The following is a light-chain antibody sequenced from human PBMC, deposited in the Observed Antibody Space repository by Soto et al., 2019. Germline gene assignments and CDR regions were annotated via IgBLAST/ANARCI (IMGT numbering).Light chain of an antibody. CDR3: CSYVGSSTFL. J-gene: IGLJ1*01. CDR1: SSDVGSYNL. Sequence: QSALTQPASVSGSPGQSITISCTGTSSDVGSYNLVSWYQQHPGKAPKLMIYEGSKRPSGVSNRFSGSKSGNTASLTISGLQAEDEADYYCCSYVGSSTFLFGTGTKVTVL. CDR2: EGS. V-gene: IGLV2-23*03.